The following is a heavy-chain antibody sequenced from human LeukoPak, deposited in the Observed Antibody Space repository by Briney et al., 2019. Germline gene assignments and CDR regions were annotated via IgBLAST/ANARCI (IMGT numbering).Heavy chain of an antibody. J-gene: IGHJ4*02. CDR2: VNREGTTS. V-gene: IGHV3-74*01. CDR3: ARDVDWILFDY. Sequence: PGGSLRLSRAASGFTFSTYWMHWVRQVPGKGLVWVSRVNREGTTSAYADSVKGRFTISRDNDKNTLYLQMNSLRVEDTAVYYCARDVDWILFDYWGQGTLVTVSS. CDR1: GFTFSTYW. D-gene: IGHD3-9*01.